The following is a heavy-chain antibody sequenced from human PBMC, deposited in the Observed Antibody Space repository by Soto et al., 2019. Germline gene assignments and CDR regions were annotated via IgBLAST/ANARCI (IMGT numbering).Heavy chain of an antibody. D-gene: IGHD1-26*01. CDR2: INHSGST. CDR1: VGSFSGYY. J-gene: IGHJ4*02. Sequence: QVQLQQWGAGLLNPSETLSLTCAVYVGSFSGYYWSWIRQPPGKGLEWIGEINHSGSTNYKPSLKSRVTISVDTSKNQFSLNLNSVTAADTAVYYCARGRNLGGTYLDYWGQGTLVTVSS. V-gene: IGHV4-34*01. CDR3: ARGRNLGGTYLDY.